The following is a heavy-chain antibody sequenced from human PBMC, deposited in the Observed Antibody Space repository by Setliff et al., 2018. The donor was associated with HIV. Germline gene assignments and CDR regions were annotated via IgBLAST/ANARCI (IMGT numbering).Heavy chain of an antibody. CDR1: GFIFSDYH. Sequence: PGGSLRLSCAASGFIFSDYHMDWVRQAPGKGLEWVGRGRSKANSYTTEYAASVEGRFTISRDDPTNSVHLQMSSLKAEDTVVYFCGAFLRGYPYWGRGTLVTVSS. CDR2: GRSKANSYTT. D-gene: IGHD3-16*01. J-gene: IGHJ4*02. V-gene: IGHV3-72*01. CDR3: GAFLRGYPY.